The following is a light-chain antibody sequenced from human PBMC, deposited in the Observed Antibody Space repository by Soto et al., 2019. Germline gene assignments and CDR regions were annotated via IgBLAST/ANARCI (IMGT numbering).Light chain of an antibody. CDR1: RSVNSN. J-gene: IGKJ5*01. Sequence: MAETGASVAVGGGRSATHNCRASRSVNSNLAWYQQKPGQAPKLLIYGASTRATGIPGRFSGSDYGTEFTLTIRRLQPDYSAAYSCQQYNSLAPVTFGRGTQLEIK. CDR2: GAS. CDR3: QQYNSLAPVT. V-gene: IGKV3-15*01.